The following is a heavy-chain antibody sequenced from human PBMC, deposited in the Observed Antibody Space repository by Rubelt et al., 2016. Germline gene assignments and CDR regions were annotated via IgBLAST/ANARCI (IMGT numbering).Heavy chain of an antibody. J-gene: IGHJ4*02. Sequence: EVQLVEYGGGLVQPGGSLSLSCAASGFTFSTYFMSWVRQAPGKWLEWVANMKGDGEIFYADSMKGRFTISRDNAKNLVYLQMNSLRGVYTAVYYCASYPRGGFSFDYWGQGIVVTVSS. CDR1: GFTFSTYF. V-gene: IGHV3-7*01. CDR3: ASYPRGGFSFDY. CDR2: MKGDGEI. D-gene: IGHD2-15*01.